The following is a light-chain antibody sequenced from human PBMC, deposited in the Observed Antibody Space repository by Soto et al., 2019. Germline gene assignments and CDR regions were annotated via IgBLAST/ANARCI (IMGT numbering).Light chain of an antibody. CDR1: QSVSSSY. Sequence: EIVLTQSPGTLSLSPGERATLSCRASQSVSSSYLAWYQQKPGQAPRLLIYGASSRATGLTDRFSGSGSGTDFTLNISRLEPEDFAVYYCQQYGGSPPYTFGQGTKLEIK. V-gene: IGKV3-20*01. CDR3: QQYGGSPPYT. J-gene: IGKJ2*01. CDR2: GAS.